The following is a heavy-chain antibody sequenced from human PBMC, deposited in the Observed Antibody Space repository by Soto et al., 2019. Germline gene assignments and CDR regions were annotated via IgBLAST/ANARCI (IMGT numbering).Heavy chain of an antibody. Sequence: QVQLVESGGGLVRPGGSLRLSCEASGFTFRDYYMTWFRQAPGKGLEWLSYIDSSTKYTNYADSVKGRFTISRDNAKNSLYLQMNSLRADDSAVYYCGREYSYPMDVWGQGTMVTVSS. V-gene: IGHV3-11*05. CDR3: GREYSYPMDV. CDR2: IDSSTKYT. CDR1: GFTFRDYY. J-gene: IGHJ6*02.